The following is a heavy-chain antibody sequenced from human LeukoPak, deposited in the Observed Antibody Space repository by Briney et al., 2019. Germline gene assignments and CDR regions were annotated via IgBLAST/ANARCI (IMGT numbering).Heavy chain of an antibody. J-gene: IGHJ4*02. Sequence: ASVMVSCKASGYTFTGYYMHWVRQAPGQGLEWMGRINPNSGGTNYAQKFQGRVTMTRDTSISTAYMELSRLRSDDTAVYYCARVRTMVRGVMGNLDYWGQGTLVTVSS. CDR3: ARVRTMVRGVMGNLDY. CDR1: GYTFTGYY. D-gene: IGHD3-10*01. CDR2: INPNSGGT. V-gene: IGHV1-2*06.